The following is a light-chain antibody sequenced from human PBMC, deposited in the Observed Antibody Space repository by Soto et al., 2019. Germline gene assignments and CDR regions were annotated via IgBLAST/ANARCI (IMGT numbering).Light chain of an antibody. CDR2: AAS. Sequence: DIQMTQSPSSLSASVEDRVIITCRASQSISNHLNWYQQKPGKAPKLLIFAASSLQSGVPSRFSGSRSGPDFTLTISSLQPEDVATYYCQQSYSTTITFGQGTRLEIK. CDR1: QSISNH. J-gene: IGKJ5*01. CDR3: QQSYSTTIT. V-gene: IGKV1-39*01.